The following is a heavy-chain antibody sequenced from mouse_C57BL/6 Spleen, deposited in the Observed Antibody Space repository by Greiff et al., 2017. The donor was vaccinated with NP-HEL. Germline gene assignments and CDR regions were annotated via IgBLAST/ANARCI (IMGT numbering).Heavy chain of an antibody. D-gene: IGHD2-1*01. J-gene: IGHJ4*01. CDR1: GFTFSDYG. CDR3: ARQGGKYVWAMDY. Sequence: EVKLMESGGGLVKPGGSLKLSCAASGFTFSDYGMHWVRQAPEKGLEWVAYISSGSSTIYYADTVKGRFTISRDNAKNTLFLQMTSLRSEDTAMYYCARQGGKYVWAMDYWGQGTSVTVSS. CDR2: ISSGSSTI. V-gene: IGHV5-17*01.